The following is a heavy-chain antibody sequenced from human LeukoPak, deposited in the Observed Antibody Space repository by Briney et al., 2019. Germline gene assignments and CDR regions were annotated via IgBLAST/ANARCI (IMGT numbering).Heavy chain of an antibody. Sequence: SETLSLTCSVSGGSISNYYWSWIRQPPGKGLEWIGNIFYSGSTYYGPSLKSRLTISLDTSRNQFSLKLNSVTAADTAVYYCAKSNGYGLIDIWGQGTMVTVSS. CDR1: GGSISNYY. CDR3: AKSNGYGLIDI. J-gene: IGHJ3*02. CDR2: IFYSGST. D-gene: IGHD3-10*01. V-gene: IGHV4-59*12.